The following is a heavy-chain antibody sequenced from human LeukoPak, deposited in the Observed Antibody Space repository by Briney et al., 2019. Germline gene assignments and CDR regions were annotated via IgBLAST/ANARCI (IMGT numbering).Heavy chain of an antibody. Sequence: ASVKVSCRVSGYTLTELSMHWVRQAPGKGLEWMGGFDPEDGETIYAQKFQGRDTMTEDTSTDTAYMELSSLRSEDTAVYYCATVETGTTLNYYGMDVWGQGTTVTVSS. CDR3: ATVETGTTLNYYGMDV. V-gene: IGHV1-24*01. CDR1: GYTLTELS. CDR2: FDPEDGET. D-gene: IGHD1-1*01. J-gene: IGHJ6*02.